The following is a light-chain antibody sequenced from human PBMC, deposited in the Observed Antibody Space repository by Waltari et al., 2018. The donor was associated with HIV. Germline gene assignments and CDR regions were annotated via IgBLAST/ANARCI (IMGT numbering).Light chain of an antibody. CDR3: QSYDSSLNVI. J-gene: IGLJ2*01. V-gene: IGLV1-40*01. CDR2: DIN. Sequence: QSVLTQPPSVSGATGQRVTISCTGSNSNIGAGHGVHWYQHLPAADPKLLIYDINNRPSGVPDRFSGSKSGTSASLAITGLQVEDEGDYFCQSYDSSLNVIFGGGTKLTVL. CDR1: NSNIGAGHG.